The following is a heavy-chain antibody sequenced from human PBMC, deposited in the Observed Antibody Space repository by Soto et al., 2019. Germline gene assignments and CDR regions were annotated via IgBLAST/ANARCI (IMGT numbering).Heavy chain of an antibody. D-gene: IGHD4-17*01. Sequence: EVQLVESGGGLVKPGGSLRLSCASSGFTFSNAWMSWVRQAPGKGLEWVGRIKSKTDVGTTDYAAPVKGRFTISRDDSQNTLYLQMNSLKTEDTAVYYCTTVEVGDYLEYFDYCGQGTLVTVSS. V-gene: IGHV3-15*01. CDR3: TTVEVGDYLEYFDY. J-gene: IGHJ4*02. CDR2: IKSKTDVGTT. CDR1: GFTFSNAW.